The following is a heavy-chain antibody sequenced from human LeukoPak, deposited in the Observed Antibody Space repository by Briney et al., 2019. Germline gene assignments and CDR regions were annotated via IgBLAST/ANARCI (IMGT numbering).Heavy chain of an antibody. Sequence: PSETLSLTCTVSGGSISSYYWSWIRQPPGKGLEWIGYIYYSGSTNYNPSLKSRVTISVDTSKNQSSLKLSSVTAADTAVYYCARKRGWFDPWGQGTLVTVSS. CDR2: IYYSGST. J-gene: IGHJ5*02. V-gene: IGHV4-59*08. CDR1: GGSISSYY. CDR3: ARKRGWFDP.